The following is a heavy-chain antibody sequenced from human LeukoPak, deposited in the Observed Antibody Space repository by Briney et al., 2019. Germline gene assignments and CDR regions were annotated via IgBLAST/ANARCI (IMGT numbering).Heavy chain of an antibody. CDR2: ISGSGGST. CDR3: AKGVTRYSSGWVDY. CDR1: GFTFSSYA. V-gene: IGHV3-23*01. D-gene: IGHD6-19*01. J-gene: IGHJ4*02. Sequence: PGGSLRLSCAASGFTFSSYAMSWVRQAPGKGLEWVSAISGSGGSTYYADSVKGRFTITRDNSKNTLYLQMNSLRAEDTAVYYCAKGVTRYSSGWVDYWGQGALVTASS.